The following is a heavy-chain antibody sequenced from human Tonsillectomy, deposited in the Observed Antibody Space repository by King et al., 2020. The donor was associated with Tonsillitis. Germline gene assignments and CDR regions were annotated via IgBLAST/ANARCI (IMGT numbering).Heavy chain of an antibody. CDR3: AGDTSSYDY. V-gene: IGHV4-59*01. CDR2: IYYGGST. J-gene: IGHJ4*02. Sequence: VQLQESGPGLVKPSETLSLTCTVSGGSISSYYWSWIRQPPGKGLEWIGYIYYGGSTNYNPSLKSRVTISVDTSKNQFSLKLTSVTAADTAVYYCAGDTSSYDYWGQGTLVTVSS. CDR1: GGSISSYY. D-gene: IGHD2-2*01.